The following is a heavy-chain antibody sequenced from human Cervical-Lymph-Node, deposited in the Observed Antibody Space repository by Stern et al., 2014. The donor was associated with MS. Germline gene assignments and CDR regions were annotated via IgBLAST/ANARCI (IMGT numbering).Heavy chain of an antibody. CDR1: GYTFTTYY. Sequence: VQLVQSGAEIRKPGASVKISCAASGYTFTTYYIHWVRQAPGQGLEWVALFNPSGGKSTYAQRFQGRVTVTVDTSTSTVSLELTGLTSEDTAVYYCARVLSLATSDSWGQGTLVIVSS. D-gene: IGHD1-1*01. CDR3: ARVLSLATSDS. V-gene: IGHV1-46*01. CDR2: FNPSGGKS. J-gene: IGHJ4*02.